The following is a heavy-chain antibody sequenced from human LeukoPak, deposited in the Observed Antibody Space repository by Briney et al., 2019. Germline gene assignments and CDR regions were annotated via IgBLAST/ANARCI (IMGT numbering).Heavy chain of an antibody. Sequence: GGSLRLSCAASGFTFSNAWMSWVRQAPGKGLEWVSAISDSGDSTDYADSVKGRFTISRDNSRNTLSLQMNSLRAEDTAVYYCAKYLWARGGLYTDLFDYWGQGTLVTVSS. D-gene: IGHD3-16*01. CDR3: AKYLWARGGLYTDLFDY. V-gene: IGHV3-23*01. CDR1: GFTFSNAW. CDR2: ISDSGDST. J-gene: IGHJ4*02.